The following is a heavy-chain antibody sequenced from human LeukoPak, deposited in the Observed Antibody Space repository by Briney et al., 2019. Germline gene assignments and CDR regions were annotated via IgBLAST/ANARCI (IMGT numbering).Heavy chain of an antibody. CDR3: ARGAAQWLVLFDY. CDR1: GFTFSSYW. J-gene: IGHJ4*02. D-gene: IGHD6-19*01. CDR2: IHSDGSRT. V-gene: IGHV3-74*01. Sequence: PGGSLRLSCAASGFTFSSYWMHWVRQAPGKGLVWVSRIHSDGSRTSYADSVKGRFTISRDNAKNTLYLQMNSLRAEDTAVYYCARGAAQWLVLFDYWGQGTLVTVSS.